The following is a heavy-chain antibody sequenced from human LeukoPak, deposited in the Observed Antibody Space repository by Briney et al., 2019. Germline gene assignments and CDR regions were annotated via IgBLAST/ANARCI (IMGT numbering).Heavy chain of an antibody. CDR1: GGSINNYF. J-gene: IGHJ5*02. CDR2: VYYTGST. V-gene: IGHV4-59*08. Sequence: PSETLSLTCSVSGGSINNYFWNGLRQPPGRGLEWIGHVYYTGSTRYNPSLKSRVFISIDTSMNQFSLKLSSVTAADTAVYYCARRARAEADTSPDNWIDPWGQGTLVTVSS. D-gene: IGHD6-13*01. CDR3: ARRARAEADTSPDNWIDP.